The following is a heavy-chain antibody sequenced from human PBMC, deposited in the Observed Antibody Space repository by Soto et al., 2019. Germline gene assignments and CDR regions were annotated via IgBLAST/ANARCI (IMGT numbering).Heavy chain of an antibody. J-gene: IGHJ4*02. V-gene: IGHV3-30*18. Sequence: GGSLRLSCPPSGFTFSSYGMHWVRQAPGKGLEWVEVISYDGSNKYYADSVKGRFTISRDNSKNTLYLQMNSLRAEDTAVYYCAKGGPFYSSSSLDYWGQGTLVTVSS. CDR2: ISYDGSNK. D-gene: IGHD6-6*01. CDR3: AKGGPFYSSSSLDY. CDR1: GFTFSSYG.